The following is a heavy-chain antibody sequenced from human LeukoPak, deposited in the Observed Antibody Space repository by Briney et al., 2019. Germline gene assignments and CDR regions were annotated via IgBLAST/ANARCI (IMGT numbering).Heavy chain of an antibody. D-gene: IGHD4-23*01. J-gene: IGHJ4*02. CDR1: GYTFTSYD. V-gene: IGHV1-8*01. Sequence: GASVKVSCKASGYTFTSYDINWVRQATGQGLEWVGWMNPNSGNTGYAQKFQGRVTMTRNTSISTAYMELSSLRSEDTAVYYCARVGQVVSAWDYGGTDHDFDYWGQGTLVTVSS. CDR3: ARVGQVVSAWDYGGTDHDFDY. CDR2: MNPNSGNT.